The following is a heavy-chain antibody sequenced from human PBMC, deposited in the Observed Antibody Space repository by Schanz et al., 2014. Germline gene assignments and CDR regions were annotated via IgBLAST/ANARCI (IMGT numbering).Heavy chain of an antibody. Sequence: QVPLQESGPGLVKPSQTLPLTCSVSGGSISSGAYYWSWIRQHPGKGLEWIGYIYYTGSTYYNPSLKSRVTISVDTSKNQFSLKLTSVTAADTAVYYCAGGYCTSTSCRYSAFDIWGQGTMVTVSS. J-gene: IGHJ3*02. CDR1: GGSISSGAYY. V-gene: IGHV4-31*03. CDR2: IYYTGST. D-gene: IGHD2-2*01. CDR3: AGGYCTSTSCRYSAFDI.